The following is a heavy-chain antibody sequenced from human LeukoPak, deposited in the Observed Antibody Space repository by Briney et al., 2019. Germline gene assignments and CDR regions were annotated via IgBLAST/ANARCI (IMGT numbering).Heavy chain of an antibody. D-gene: IGHD3-16*01. CDR3: ARDNDSRDPPHFDY. Sequence: ASVKVSCKASGYTFTTYGISWVRQAPGQGLEWMGWISAYNGNTNYAQKLQGRVTMTTDTSTSTAYMELRSLRSDDTAVYYCARDNDSRDPPHFDYWGQGTLVTVSS. V-gene: IGHV1-18*01. CDR2: ISAYNGNT. CDR1: GYTFTTYG. J-gene: IGHJ4*02.